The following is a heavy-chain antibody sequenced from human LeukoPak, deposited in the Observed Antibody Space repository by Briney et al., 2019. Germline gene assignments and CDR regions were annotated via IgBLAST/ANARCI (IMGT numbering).Heavy chain of an antibody. CDR2: ISGIYDTT. CDR1: GFTFSIYD. V-gene: IGHV3-23*01. CDR3: AKDESRSCSGGSCFPTDY. J-gene: IGHJ4*02. D-gene: IGHD2-15*01. Sequence: GGSLRLSCAASGFTFSIYDMSWVRQAPGKGLEWVSAISGIYDTTVYADSVKGRFTISRDNSKNTLYLQMSSLRAEDTAVYYCAKDESRSCSGGSCFPTDYWGQGTLVTVSS.